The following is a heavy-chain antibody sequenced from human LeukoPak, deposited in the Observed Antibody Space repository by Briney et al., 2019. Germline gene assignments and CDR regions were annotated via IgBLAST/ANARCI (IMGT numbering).Heavy chain of an antibody. D-gene: IGHD5/OR15-5a*01. CDR3: AKASWDRVSTIHFDS. CDR2: ITGSGGDT. V-gene: IGHV3-23*01. CDR1: GFSFSTYG. J-gene: IGHJ4*02. Sequence: GGSLRLSCAASGFSFSTYGMSWVRQAPGKGLEWVSAITGSGGDTYYADSVKGRFTISRDNSKNTLYLQMNSLRAEDTALYYCAKASWDRVSTIHFDSWGQGILVTVSS.